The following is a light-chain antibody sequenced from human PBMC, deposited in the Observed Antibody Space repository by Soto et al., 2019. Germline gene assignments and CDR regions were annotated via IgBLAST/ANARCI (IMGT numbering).Light chain of an antibody. CDR2: EAS. CDR3: QQRRNWPPT. Sequence: LMTQSPTSLPFTPGEPASISCRSRQILLHSNGLQYLDWYQQRPGQAPRLLMYEASNRATGVPARFSGSGSGTDFTLTISSLEPEDFAIYYCQQRRNWPPTFGQGTKVDIK. V-gene: IGKV3-11*01. J-gene: IGKJ1*01. CDR1: QILLHSNGLQY.